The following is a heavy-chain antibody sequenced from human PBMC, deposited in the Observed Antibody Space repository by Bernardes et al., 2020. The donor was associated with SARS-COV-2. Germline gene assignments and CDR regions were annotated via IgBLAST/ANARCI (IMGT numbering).Heavy chain of an antibody. J-gene: IGHJ4*02. CDR3: AKSLYYGSGSPMVY. D-gene: IGHD3-10*01. CDR1: GFTFDDYA. Sequence: GGSLRLSCAASGFTFDDYAMHWVRQAPGKGLEWVSSISWNSGSRGYAGSVKGRFTISRDNAKNSLYLQINSLKKEDTALYYCAKSLYYGSGSPMVYWGQGTLVTVSS. V-gene: IGHV3-9*01. CDR2: ISWNSGSR.